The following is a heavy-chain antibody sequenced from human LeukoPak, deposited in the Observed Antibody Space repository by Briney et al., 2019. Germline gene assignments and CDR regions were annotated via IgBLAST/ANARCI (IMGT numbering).Heavy chain of an antibody. D-gene: IGHD6-13*01. Sequence: SETLSLTCNVSGGFVSSHFWTWIRQPPGKGLEWIGYLYHGGSTNCSPSLRSRVTISVDMSKNQFSLKLNSVTAADTAIYYCARGVMAAAGTYFDSWGQGTLVTVSS. CDR1: GGFVSSHF. CDR3: ARGVMAAAGTYFDS. CDR2: LYHGGST. J-gene: IGHJ4*02. V-gene: IGHV4-59*02.